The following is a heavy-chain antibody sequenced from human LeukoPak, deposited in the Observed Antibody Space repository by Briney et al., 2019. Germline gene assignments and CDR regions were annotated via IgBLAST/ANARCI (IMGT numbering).Heavy chain of an antibody. CDR3: ARIYCSSTSCNGEGFDP. CDR2: IYYSGST. J-gene: IGHJ5*02. V-gene: IGHV4-39*01. Sequence: SETLSLTCTVSGGSISSSSYYWGWIRQPPGKGLGWIGSIYYSGSTYYNPSLKSRVTISVDTSKNQFSLKLSSVTAADTAVYYCARIYCSSTSCNGEGFDPWGQGTLVTVSS. D-gene: IGHD2-2*01. CDR1: GGSISSSSYY.